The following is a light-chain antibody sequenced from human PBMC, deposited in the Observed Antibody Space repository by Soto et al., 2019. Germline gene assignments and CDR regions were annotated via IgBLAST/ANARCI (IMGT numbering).Light chain of an antibody. V-gene: IGLV2-14*01. CDR1: SSDVGGYNY. Sequence: QSALTQPASVSGSPGQSITISCTGTSSDVGGYNYVSWYQQHPGKAPKLMIYDVSNRPSGVSNRFSGSKSGNTTSLTISGXXXXXXXDYYCSSYTSSSTLGFGGGTK. CDR3: SSYTSSSTLG. J-gene: IGLJ3*02. CDR2: DVS.